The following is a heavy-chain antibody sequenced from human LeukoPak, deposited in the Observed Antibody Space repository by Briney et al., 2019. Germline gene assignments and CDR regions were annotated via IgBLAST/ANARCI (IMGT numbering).Heavy chain of an antibody. J-gene: IGHJ4*02. CDR3: ARGGSGSYLSYYFDY. CDR1: GGSISSYY. CDR2: LYYSGST. D-gene: IGHD1-26*01. V-gene: IGHV4-59*01. Sequence: PSVTLSLTCTVSGGSISSYYWSWIRQPPGKGLEWIGYLYYSGSTNYNPSLKSRVTISVDTSKNQFSLKLSSVTAADTAVYYCARGGSGSYLSYYFDYWGQGTLVTVSS.